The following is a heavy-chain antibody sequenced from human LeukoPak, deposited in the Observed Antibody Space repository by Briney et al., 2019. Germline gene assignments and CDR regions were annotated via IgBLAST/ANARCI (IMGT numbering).Heavy chain of an antibody. CDR1: GGTFSSYA. D-gene: IGHD6-13*01. CDR2: ITPIFGTA. Sequence: EASVKVSCKASGGTFSSYAISWVRQAPGQGLEWMGGITPIFGTANYAQKFQGRVTITTGESTSTAYMELSSLRSEDTAVYYCARDGRIAAAGPYYYYYMDVWGKGTTVTVSS. CDR3: ARDGRIAAAGPYYYYYMDV. V-gene: IGHV1-69*05. J-gene: IGHJ6*03.